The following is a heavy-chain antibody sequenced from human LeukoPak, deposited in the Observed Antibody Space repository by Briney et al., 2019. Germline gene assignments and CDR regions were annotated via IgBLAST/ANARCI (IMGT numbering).Heavy chain of an antibody. J-gene: IGHJ4*02. D-gene: IGHD5-24*01. CDR1: GFTFSDFY. CDR2: ISSSGTTK. CDR3: ARDQGPITGTYDVFDY. Sequence: GGSLRLSCAASGFTFSDFYMTWIRQAPGKGLEWVSYISSSGTTKYYADSVKGRFTISRDNAKNSLYLQMNSLRAEDTAVYYCARDQGPITGTYDVFDYWGQGTLVTVSS. V-gene: IGHV3-11*04.